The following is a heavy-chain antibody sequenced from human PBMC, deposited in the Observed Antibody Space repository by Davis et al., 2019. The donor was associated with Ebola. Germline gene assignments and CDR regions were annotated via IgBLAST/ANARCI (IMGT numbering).Heavy chain of an antibody. D-gene: IGHD3-16*01. CDR1: GFTFSSYS. CDR3: ARLTQFVWGSYVDY. Sequence: PGGSLRLSCAASGFTFSSYSMNWVRQAPGKGLEWVSSISSSSSYIYYADSVKGRFTISRDNAKNSLYLQMNSLRAEDTAVYYCARLTQFVWGSYVDYWGQGTLVTVSS. CDR2: ISSSSSYI. J-gene: IGHJ4*02. V-gene: IGHV3-21*01.